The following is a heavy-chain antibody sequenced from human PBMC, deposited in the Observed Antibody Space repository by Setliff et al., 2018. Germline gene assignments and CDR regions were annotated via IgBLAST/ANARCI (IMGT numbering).Heavy chain of an antibody. J-gene: IGHJ4*01. CDR2: IYHSGST. Sequence: SETLSLTCAVSGGSISSSNWWSWVRQPPGKGLEWIGEIYHSGSTNYNPSLKSRVTISVDTSKNQFSLKLSSVTAADTAVYYCARGLVDERTAYPYAEYFQYWGDGTLVTVSS. CDR1: GGSISSSNW. CDR3: ARGLVDERTAYPYAEYFQY. V-gene: IGHV4-4*02. D-gene: IGHD3-16*01.